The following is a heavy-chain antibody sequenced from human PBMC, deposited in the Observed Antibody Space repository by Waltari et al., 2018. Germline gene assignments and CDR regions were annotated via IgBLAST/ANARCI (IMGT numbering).Heavy chain of an antibody. D-gene: IGHD3-3*01. J-gene: IGHJ4*02. CDR3: ARDRTYYDFWSGYWYYFDY. CDR2: ISHSGST. V-gene: IGHV4-38-2*02. Sequence: QVQLQESGPGLVKPSETLSLTCTVSGYSISSGYYWGWIRQPPGKGLEWIGSISHSGSTYSNQSLKSLVTISVETSKNQFSLKLSSVTAADTAVYYCARDRTYYDFWSGYWYYFDYWGQGTLVTVSS. CDR1: GYSISSGYY.